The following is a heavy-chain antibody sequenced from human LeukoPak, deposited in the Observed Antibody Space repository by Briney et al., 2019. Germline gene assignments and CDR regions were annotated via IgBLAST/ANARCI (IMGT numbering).Heavy chain of an antibody. CDR1: GGSISSGGYY. CDR2: IYHSGST. D-gene: IGHD5-24*01. CDR3: ARDRDGDGYSLGY. J-gene: IGHJ4*02. V-gene: IGHV4-30-2*01. Sequence: SETLFLTCTVSGGSISSGGYYWSWIRQPPGKGLEWIGYIYHSGSTYYNPSLKSRVTISVDRSKNQFSLKLSSVTAADTAVYYCARDRDGDGYSLGYWGQGTLVTVSS.